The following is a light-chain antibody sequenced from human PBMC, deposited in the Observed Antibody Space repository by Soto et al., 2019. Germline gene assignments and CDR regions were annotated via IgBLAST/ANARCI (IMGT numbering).Light chain of an antibody. CDR2: DVS. CDR1: SSDVGAYNY. Sequence: QSVLTQPASVSGSPGQSITISCTGTSSDVGAYNYVSWYQHHPGKAPKLMIYDVSNRPSGVCNRFSGSKSGNTASLTISGLQAEDEADYYCNSFTTSSTLVFGGGTKLTVL. J-gene: IGLJ2*01. V-gene: IGLV2-14*03. CDR3: NSFTTSSTLV.